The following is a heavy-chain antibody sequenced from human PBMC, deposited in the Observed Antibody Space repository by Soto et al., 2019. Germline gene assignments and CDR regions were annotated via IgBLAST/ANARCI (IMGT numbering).Heavy chain of an antibody. D-gene: IGHD2-2*01. CDR3: TTVPATAYSYYYGMDV. J-gene: IGHJ6*02. CDR2: IKSKTDGGTT. Sequence: GSLRLSCAASGFTFSNAWMSWVRQALGKGLEWVGRIKSKTDGGTTDYAAPVKGRFTISRDDSKNTLYLQMNSLKTEDTAVYYCTTVPATAYSYYYGMDVWGQGTTVTVSS. CDR1: GFTFSNAW. V-gene: IGHV3-15*01.